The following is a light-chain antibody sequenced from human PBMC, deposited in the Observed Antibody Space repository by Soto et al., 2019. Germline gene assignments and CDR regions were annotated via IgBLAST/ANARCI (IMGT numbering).Light chain of an antibody. CDR1: SSDVGGYSY. Sequence: QSALTQPASVSGSPEQSITISCTGTSSDVGGYSYVSWYQQLPGKAPKLMIYDVSDRPSGVSNRFSGSKSGNTASLTISGLQAEDEADYYCSSYTSSSLYVFGTGTKVTVL. J-gene: IGLJ1*01. V-gene: IGLV2-14*01. CDR3: SSYTSSSLYV. CDR2: DVS.